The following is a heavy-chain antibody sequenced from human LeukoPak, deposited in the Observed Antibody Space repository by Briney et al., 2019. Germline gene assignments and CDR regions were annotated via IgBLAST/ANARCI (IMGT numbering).Heavy chain of an antibody. CDR2: INPNSGGT. V-gene: IGHV1-2*02. D-gene: IGHD1-26*01. CDR3: ARDSYWYGGSYLLDY. J-gene: IGHJ4*02. Sequence: ASVKVSCKASGYTFTGSYMHWVRQAPGQGLEWMGWINPNSGGTNYAQKFQGRVTMTRDTSISTAYMELSRLRSDDTAVYYCARDSYWYGGSYLLDYWGQGTLVTVSS. CDR1: GYTFTGSY.